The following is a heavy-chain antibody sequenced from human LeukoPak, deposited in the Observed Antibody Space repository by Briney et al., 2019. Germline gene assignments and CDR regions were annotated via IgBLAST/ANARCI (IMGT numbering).Heavy chain of an antibody. CDR2: ISESGGST. J-gene: IGHJ6*02. CDR3: GRYYVMDV. V-gene: IGHV3-23*01. Sequence: PGGSLRLSCAASGLTFSTYVMNWVRQAPGKGLEWVSAISESGGSTYYADPVKGRFTISRDNSKSTLYLQMNSLRAEDTAVYYCGRYYVMDVWGQGTSVTVSS. CDR1: GLTFSTYV.